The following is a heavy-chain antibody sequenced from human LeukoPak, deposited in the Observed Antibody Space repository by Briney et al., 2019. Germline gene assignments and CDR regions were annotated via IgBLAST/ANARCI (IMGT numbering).Heavy chain of an antibody. CDR3: ARYEQRPGVTASDP. CDR1: GFTFNSYW. Sequence: GGSLTLSCAASGFTFNSYWMVWFRQAPGKGLVWVSCINPDGSWTLHADSVKGRFAISRDYARNTLYLQMNSLGVEDTAMYYCARYEQRPGVTASDPWSQGTLVAVSS. CDR2: INPDGSWT. D-gene: IGHD2-21*02. J-gene: IGHJ5*02. V-gene: IGHV3-74*01.